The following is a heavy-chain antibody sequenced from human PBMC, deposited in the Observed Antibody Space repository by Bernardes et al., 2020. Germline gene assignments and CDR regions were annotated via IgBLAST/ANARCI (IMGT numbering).Heavy chain of an antibody. V-gene: IGHV1-2*04. J-gene: IGHJ4*02. D-gene: IGHD4-17*01. Sequence: ASVKVSCTASGYTFTGYYMHWVRQAPGQGLEWMGWINPNSGGPNYAQKFQGLVTMTRDTSISTAYMELSRLRSDDTAVYYCARGRLRYYFDYWGQGTLVTVSS. CDR1: GYTFTGYY. CDR3: ARGRLRYYFDY. CDR2: INPNSGGP.